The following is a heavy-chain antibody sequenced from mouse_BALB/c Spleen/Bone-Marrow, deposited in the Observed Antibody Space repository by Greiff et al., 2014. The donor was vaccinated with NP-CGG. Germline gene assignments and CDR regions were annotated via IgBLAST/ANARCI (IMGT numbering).Heavy chain of an antibody. Sequence: VQLQQSGAELVKPWASVKLSCKASGYTFTRYYIYWVKQRPGQGLEWIGGINPTTGGTHLNERFKTKATLTVDKSSSTAYMQLSSLTSEDSAVYYCSLLGDYWGQGTTLTVSS. CDR3: SLLGDY. CDR2: INPTTGGT. V-gene: IGHV1S81*02. J-gene: IGHJ2*01. CDR1: GYTFTRYY. D-gene: IGHD3-3*01.